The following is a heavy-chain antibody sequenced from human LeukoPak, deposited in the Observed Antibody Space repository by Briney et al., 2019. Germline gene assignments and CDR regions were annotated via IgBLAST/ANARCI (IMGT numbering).Heavy chain of an antibody. CDR1: GGSISSYY. J-gene: IGHJ4*02. V-gene: IGHV4-59*08. CDR3: ARQTDSSSWYVKPYYFDY. Sequence: SETLSLTCTVSGGSISSYYWSWIRQPPGKGLEWIGYIYYSGSTNYNPSLKSRVTISVDTSKNQFSLKLNSVTAADTAVYYCARQTDSSSWYVKPYYFDYWGQGTLVTVSS. CDR2: IYYSGST. D-gene: IGHD6-13*01.